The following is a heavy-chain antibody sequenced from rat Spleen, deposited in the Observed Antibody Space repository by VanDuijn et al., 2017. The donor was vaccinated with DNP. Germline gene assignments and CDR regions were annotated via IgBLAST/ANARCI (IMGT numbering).Heavy chain of an antibody. V-gene: IGHV5-22*01. D-gene: IGHD1-1*01. CDR3: ARRGHLLLDY. CDR2: ISYDGGST. CDR1: GFTFSDYY. J-gene: IGHJ2*01. Sequence: EVQLVESGGGLVQPGRSLKLSCAASGFTFSDYYMAWVRQAPTKGLEWVAYISYDGGSTYYGDSVKGRFTISRDNAKSTLYLQMNSLSSEDMATYYCARRGHLLLDYWGQGVMVTVSS.